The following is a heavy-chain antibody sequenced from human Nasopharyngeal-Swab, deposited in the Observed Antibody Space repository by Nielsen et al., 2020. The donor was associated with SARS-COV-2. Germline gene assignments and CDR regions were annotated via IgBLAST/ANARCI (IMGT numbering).Heavy chain of an antibody. CDR3: AKASYLRGLDV. V-gene: IGHV3-23*01. J-gene: IGHJ6*02. CDR2: ISGSGGST. CDR1: GFTFSSYA. D-gene: IGHD2-21*01. Sequence: GESLKISCAASGFTFSSYAMSWVRQAPGKGLEWVSAISGSGGSTYYVDSVKGRFTISRDNSKNTLYLQMNSLRVEDTAVYYCAKASYLRGLDVWGQGTTVTVSS.